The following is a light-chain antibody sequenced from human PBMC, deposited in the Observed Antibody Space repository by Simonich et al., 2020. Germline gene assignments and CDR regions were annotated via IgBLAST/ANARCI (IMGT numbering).Light chain of an antibody. CDR2: EDN. Sequence: NFMLTQPHSVSESPGKTLTISCTRSSGNLASNYVQWYQQRPGSAPTTVIYEDNQRPSGVPDRFSGSIDSSSNSASLTISGLKTEDEADYYCQSYDSSRVFGGGTKLTVL. J-gene: IGLJ3*02. CDR1: SGNLASNY. CDR3: QSYDSSRV. V-gene: IGLV6-57*03.